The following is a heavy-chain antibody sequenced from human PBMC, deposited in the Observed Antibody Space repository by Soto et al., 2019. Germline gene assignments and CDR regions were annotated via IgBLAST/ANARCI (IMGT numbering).Heavy chain of an antibody. V-gene: IGHV4-59*01. J-gene: IGHJ4*02. CDR1: GGSISSYY. CDR2: IYYSGST. D-gene: IGHD6-13*01. Sequence: SETLSLTCTVSGGSISSYYWSWIRQPPGKGLEWIGYIYYSGSTNYNPSLKSRVTISVDTSKNQFSLKLSSVTAADTAVYYCAREGSSFFDSWGQGTLVNVAS. CDR3: AREGSSFFDS.